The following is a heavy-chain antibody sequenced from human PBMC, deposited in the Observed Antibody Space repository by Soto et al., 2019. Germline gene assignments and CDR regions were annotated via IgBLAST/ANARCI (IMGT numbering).Heavy chain of an antibody. Sequence: SVKVSCKASGFTFTRSAVQWVRQARGQRLEWIGWIVVASGNTNYAHKFQERVTFTRDMSTSTAYMELSSLRSEDTAVYYCAADQFPGYYYYGVDVWGQGTTVTVSS. V-gene: IGHV1-58*01. CDR2: IVVASGNT. J-gene: IGHJ6*02. CDR3: AADQFPGYYYYGVDV. CDR1: GFTFTRSA.